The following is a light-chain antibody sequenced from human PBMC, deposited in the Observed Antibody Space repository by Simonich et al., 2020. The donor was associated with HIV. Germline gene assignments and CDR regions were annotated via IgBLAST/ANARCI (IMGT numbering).Light chain of an antibody. CDR1: QSISSW. CDR2: KAS. Sequence: DIQMTQSPSTLSASVGDRVTITCRARQSISSWLAWYQQKPGKAPKLLIYKASSLESGVPSRFSGRGPGTEFTLTISSLQPDDFATYYCQQYNSYPWTFGQGTKVEIK. CDR3: QQYNSYPWT. V-gene: IGKV1-5*03. J-gene: IGKJ1*01.